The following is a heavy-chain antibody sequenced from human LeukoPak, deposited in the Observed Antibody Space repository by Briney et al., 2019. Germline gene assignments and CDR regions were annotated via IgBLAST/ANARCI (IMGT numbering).Heavy chain of an antibody. Sequence: GASVKVSCKASGYTFTGYYMHWVRQAPGQGLEWMGWINPNSGGTNYAQKFQGRVTMTRDTSISTAYMELSRLRSDDTAVYYCARVGQLRYYYGMDVWSQGTTVTVSS. V-gene: IGHV1-2*02. D-gene: IGHD2-2*01. CDR2: INPNSGGT. J-gene: IGHJ6*02. CDR3: ARVGQLRYYYGMDV. CDR1: GYTFTGYY.